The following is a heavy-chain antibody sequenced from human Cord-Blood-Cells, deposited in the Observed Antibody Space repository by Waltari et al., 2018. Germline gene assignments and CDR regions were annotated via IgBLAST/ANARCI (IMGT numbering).Heavy chain of an antibody. V-gene: IGHV4-39*01. CDR3: ASPGADYYDSSGYLYYFDY. D-gene: IGHD3-22*01. CDR2: SYYSGST. CDR1: GGSISSSSYY. Sequence: QLQLQESGPGLVKPSENLSLTCTVSGGSISSSSYYWGWIRQPPGKGLEWIGSSYYSGSTYYNPSLKSRVTISVDTSKNQFSLKLSSVTAADTAVYYCASPGADYYDSSGYLYYFDYWGQGTLVTVSS. J-gene: IGHJ4*02.